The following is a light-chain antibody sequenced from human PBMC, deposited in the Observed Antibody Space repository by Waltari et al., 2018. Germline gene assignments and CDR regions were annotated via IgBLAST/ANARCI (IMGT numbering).Light chain of an antibody. CDR1: SSDVGGYNY. V-gene: IGLV2-11*01. J-gene: IGLJ2*01. Sequence: QSALTQPRSVSGSPGQSVTISCTGTSSDVGGYNYVSWYQQHPGKAPKLMIYDVNKRPSGVPDRVSGSKSGNPASLTISGLQAEYEADYYCCSYAGSYIFGVFGGGTKLTVL. CDR2: DVN. CDR3: CSYAGSYIFGV.